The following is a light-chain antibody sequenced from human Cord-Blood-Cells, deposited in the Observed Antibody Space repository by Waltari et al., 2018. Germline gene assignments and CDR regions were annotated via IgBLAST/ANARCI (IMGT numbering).Light chain of an antibody. CDR2: DVS. V-gene: IGLV2-14*01. CDR3: SSYTSSSTYV. Sequence: QSALTQPASVSGSPGQSITISCTGTSSDVGGYHYVSWYQQHPGKAPKLMIYDVSKRPSGVSNRFSGSKSSNTASLTISGLQAEDEADYYCSSYTSSSTYVFGTGTKVTVL. CDR1: SSDVGGYHY. J-gene: IGLJ1*01.